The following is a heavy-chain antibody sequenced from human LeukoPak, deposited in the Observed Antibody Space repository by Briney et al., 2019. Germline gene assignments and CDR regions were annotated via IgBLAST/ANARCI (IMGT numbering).Heavy chain of an antibody. D-gene: IGHD3-10*01. Sequence: GGSLRLSCAASGFTFDDYGMSWVRQAPGKGLEWVSGINWNGGSTGYADSVEGRFTISRDNAKNSLYLQMNSLRAEDTALYYCARHMYYYGSGSYYINPLDYWGQGTLVTVSS. J-gene: IGHJ4*02. CDR1: GFTFDDYG. CDR2: INWNGGST. CDR3: ARHMYYYGSGSYYINPLDY. V-gene: IGHV3-20*04.